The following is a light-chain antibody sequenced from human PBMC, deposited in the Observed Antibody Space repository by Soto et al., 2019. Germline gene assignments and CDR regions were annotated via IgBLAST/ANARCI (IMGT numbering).Light chain of an antibody. CDR1: QSVYSN. CDR3: QHYQNLWA. J-gene: IGKJ1*01. CDR2: RAS. Sequence: EIVMTQSPATLSVSPGERATLSCRASQSVYSNVAWYQQRPGQAPRLLIYRASTRATGIPARFSGSGSGTEFTLTISRLQSEDFAVYYCQHYQNLWAFGQGTKGEIK. V-gene: IGKV3-15*01.